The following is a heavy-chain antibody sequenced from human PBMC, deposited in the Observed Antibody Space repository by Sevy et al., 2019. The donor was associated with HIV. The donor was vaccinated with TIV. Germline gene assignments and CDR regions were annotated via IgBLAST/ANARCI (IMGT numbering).Heavy chain of an antibody. D-gene: IGHD3-3*01. CDR1: GYTFTSYD. CDR3: ARGPPMRYDFWSGYYTGYNWFDP. Sequence: ASVKVSCKASGYTFTSYDINWVRQATGQGLEWMGWMNPNSGNTGYAQTFQGRVTMTRNTSISTAYMELSSLRSEDTAVYYCARGPPMRYDFWSGYYTGYNWFDPWGQGTLVTVSS. CDR2: MNPNSGNT. J-gene: IGHJ5*02. V-gene: IGHV1-8*01.